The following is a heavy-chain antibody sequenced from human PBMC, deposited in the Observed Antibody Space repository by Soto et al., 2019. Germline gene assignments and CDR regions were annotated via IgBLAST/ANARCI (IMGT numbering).Heavy chain of an antibody. CDR3: ARGARRFGELLFPLYYYYGMDV. Sequence: SVKASCKASGGTFSSYAISWVRQAPGQGLEWMGGIIPIFGTANYAQKFQGRVTITADESTSTAYMELSSLRSEDTAVYYCARGARRFGELLFPLYYYYGMDVWGQGTMVTVSS. CDR2: IIPIFGTA. D-gene: IGHD3-10*01. CDR1: GGTFSSYA. V-gene: IGHV1-69*13. J-gene: IGHJ6*02.